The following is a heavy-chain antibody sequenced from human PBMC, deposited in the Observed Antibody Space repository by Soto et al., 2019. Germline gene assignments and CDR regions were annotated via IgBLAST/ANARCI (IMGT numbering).Heavy chain of an antibody. CDR3: AGDPHPYCSGGSCYSGNY. V-gene: IGHV1-69*01. D-gene: IGHD2-15*01. CDR2: IIPIFGTA. CDR1: GGTFSSYA. J-gene: IGHJ4*02. Sequence: QVQLVQSGAEVKKPGSSVKVSCKASGGTFSSYAISWVRQAPGQGLEWMGGIIPIFGTANYAQKFQGRVTITADESTSTAYMELSSLRSEDTVVYYCAGDPHPYCSGGSCYSGNYWGQGTLVTVSS.